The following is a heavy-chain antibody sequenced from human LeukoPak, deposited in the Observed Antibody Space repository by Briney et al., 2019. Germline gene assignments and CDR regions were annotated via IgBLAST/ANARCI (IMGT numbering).Heavy chain of an antibody. V-gene: IGHV4-39*07. D-gene: IGHD1-26*01. Sequence: SETLSLTCTVSGVSISSSTYYWAWIRQPPGKGLEWIGSIYYGGSTYYNPSLKSRVTISVDTSKNQFSVKLSSVTAAGTAVYYCARVMGATLRFFDCWGQGTLVTVSS. CDR2: IYYGGST. CDR3: ARVMGATLRFFDC. CDR1: GVSISSSTYY. J-gene: IGHJ4*02.